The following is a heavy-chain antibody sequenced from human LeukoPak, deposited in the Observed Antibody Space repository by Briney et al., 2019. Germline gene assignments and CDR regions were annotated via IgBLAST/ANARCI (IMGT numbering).Heavy chain of an antibody. CDR2: INPNSGGT. Sequence: ASVKVSCKASGYTFTGYYMHWVRQAPGQGLEWMGWINPNSGGTNYAQKFQGRVTMTRDTSISTAYMELSRLRSDDTAVYYCATSRGYCSSTSCRYDYYFDYWGQGTLVTVSS. CDR1: GYTFTGYY. D-gene: IGHD2-2*01. J-gene: IGHJ4*02. CDR3: ATSRGYCSSTSCRYDYYFDY. V-gene: IGHV1-2*02.